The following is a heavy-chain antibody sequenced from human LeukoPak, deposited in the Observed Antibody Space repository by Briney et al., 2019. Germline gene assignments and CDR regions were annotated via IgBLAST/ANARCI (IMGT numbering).Heavy chain of an antibody. J-gene: IGHJ4*02. CDR3: ARVPKGSGWQYYFDY. CDR2: FYYSGST. Sequence: SGTLSLTCAASGGSISRGGYSWSWIRQPPGKGLEWIGYFYYSGSTYYNPSLKSRVTISVDTSKNQLSLKLSSVTAADTAVYYCARVPKGSGWQYYFDYWGQGTLVTVSS. CDR1: GGSISRGGYS. D-gene: IGHD6-19*01. V-gene: IGHV4-30-4*07.